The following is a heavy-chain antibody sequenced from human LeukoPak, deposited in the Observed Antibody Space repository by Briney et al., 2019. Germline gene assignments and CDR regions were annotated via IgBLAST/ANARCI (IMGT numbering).Heavy chain of an antibody. D-gene: IGHD2-15*01. CDR1: GFTFSSYS. V-gene: IGHV3-21*01. Sequence: GGSLRLSCAASGFTFSSYSMNWVRQAPGKGLEWVSSISSSSSYIYYADSVKGRFTISRDNAKNSLYLQMNSLRAEDTAVYYCARDRRDISDFDYWGQGTLVTVSS. CDR3: ARDRRDISDFDY. J-gene: IGHJ4*02. CDR2: ISSSSSYI.